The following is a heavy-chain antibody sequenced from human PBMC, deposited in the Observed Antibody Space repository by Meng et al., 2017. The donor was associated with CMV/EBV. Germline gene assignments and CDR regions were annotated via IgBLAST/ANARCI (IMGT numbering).Heavy chain of an antibody. CDR2: IYYSGST. Sequence: GSLRLSCTVSGGSISSYYWSWIRQPPGKGLEWIGYIYYSGSTNYNPSLKSRVTISVDTSKNQFSLKLSSVTAADTAVCYCAREGYDFWSGPNQGGGMDVWGQGTTVTVSS. D-gene: IGHD3-3*01. V-gene: IGHV4-59*01. CDR1: GGSISSYY. J-gene: IGHJ6*02. CDR3: AREGYDFWSGPNQGGGMDV.